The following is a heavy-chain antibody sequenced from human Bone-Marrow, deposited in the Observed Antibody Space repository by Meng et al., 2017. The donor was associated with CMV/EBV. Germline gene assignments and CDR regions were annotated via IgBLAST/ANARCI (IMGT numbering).Heavy chain of an antibody. CDR1: GFTFSTYG. Sequence: GESLKISCAASGFTFSTYGIHWVRQAPGKGLEWVAVIWYDGRKKYYADSVKGRFTISRDNSKNTLYLQMNSLRAEDTAVYYCAKEGYCSSTSCYLGYYYYYGMDVWGQGTTVTVSS. CDR3: AKEGYCSSTSCYLGYYYYYGMDV. J-gene: IGHJ6*02. V-gene: IGHV3-33*06. D-gene: IGHD2-2*01. CDR2: IWYDGRKK.